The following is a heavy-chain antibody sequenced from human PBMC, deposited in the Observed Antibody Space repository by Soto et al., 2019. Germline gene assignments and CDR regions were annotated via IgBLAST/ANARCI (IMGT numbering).Heavy chain of an antibody. V-gene: IGHV3-49*04. CDR3: TRDRLTYYYDSSGYYSLRYAFDI. CDR1: GFTFGDYA. CDR2: IRSKAYGGTT. D-gene: IGHD3-22*01. J-gene: IGHJ3*02. Sequence: PGGSLRLSCTASGFTFGDYAMSWVRQAPGKGLEWVGFIRSKAYGGTTEYAASVKGRFTISRDDSKSIAYLQMNSLKTEDTAVYYCTRDRLTYYYDSSGYYSLRYAFDIWGQGTMVTVSS.